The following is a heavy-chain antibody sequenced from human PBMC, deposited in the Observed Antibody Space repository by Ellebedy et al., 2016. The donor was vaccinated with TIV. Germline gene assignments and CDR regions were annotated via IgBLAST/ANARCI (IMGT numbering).Heavy chain of an antibody. Sequence: AASVKVSCKASGYTFTGYYMHWVRQAPGQGLEWMGWINPNSGGTNYAQKFQGRVTMTRDTSISTAYMELSRLRSDDTAVYYCARAGSIVVVAKDSPWFDPWGQGTLVTVSS. J-gene: IGHJ5*02. D-gene: IGHD2-15*01. V-gene: IGHV1-2*02. CDR2: INPNSGGT. CDR1: GYTFTGYY. CDR3: ARAGSIVVVAKDSPWFDP.